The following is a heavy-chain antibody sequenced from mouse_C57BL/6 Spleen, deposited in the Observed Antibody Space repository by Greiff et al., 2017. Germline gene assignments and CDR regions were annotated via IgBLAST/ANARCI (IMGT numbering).Heavy chain of an antibody. V-gene: IGHV1-63*01. D-gene: IGHD1-1*01. CDR1: GFTFTNYW. J-gene: IGHJ2*01. Sequence: QVQLQQSGAELVRPGTSVKLSCKASGFTFTNYWIGWVKQRPGHGLEWIGDIYPGGGYTNYNEKFKGKATLTADKSSSTAYMQLSSLTSEDSAVYYCAGGDGSSYAHIDYWGQGTTLTVSS. CDR3: AGGDGSSYAHIDY. CDR2: IYPGGGYT.